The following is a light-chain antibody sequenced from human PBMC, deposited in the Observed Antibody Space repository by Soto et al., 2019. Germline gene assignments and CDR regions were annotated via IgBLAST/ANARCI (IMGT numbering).Light chain of an antibody. J-gene: IGKJ1*01. CDR1: QSVSSSS. Sequence: EIVLTQSPGTLSLSPGERATLSCWASQSVSSSSLAWYQQMSGQAPRLLIYGASARAPGIPDRFSGSGSGAEFTLTISGLGPVDFAVYYCHHYGNSLWTFGEGTKVEI. CDR2: GAS. CDR3: HHYGNSLWT. V-gene: IGKV3-20*01.